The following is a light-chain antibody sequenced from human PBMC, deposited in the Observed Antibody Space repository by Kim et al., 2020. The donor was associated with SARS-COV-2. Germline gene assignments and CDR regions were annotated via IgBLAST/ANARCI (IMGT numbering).Light chain of an antibody. CDR1: SGSIASSY. Sequence: NFLLTQPHSVSGSPGKTVNISCTRSSGSIASSYVQWYQQRPGSAPTTVIYEDNERPSGVPDRFSGSIDISSNSASLTISGVKTEHEADYYCQSYDINCLWVFGGGTKLTVL. CDR2: EDN. CDR3: QSYDINCLWV. J-gene: IGLJ3*02. V-gene: IGLV6-57*03.